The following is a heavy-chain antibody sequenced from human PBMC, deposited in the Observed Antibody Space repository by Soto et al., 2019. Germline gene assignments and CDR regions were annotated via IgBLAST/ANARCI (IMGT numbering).Heavy chain of an antibody. V-gene: IGHV4-38-2*01. CDR1: GSSIRSVYY. CDR3: ARVGPWVIYFYDRSPYPWEISFDT. Sequence: SEILSFTCAVSGSSIRSVYYCGWLRQPPEKGLEWIGSIYHGVSTYYNPPLNSRVTLSMDMTNNPVSLILTSVTAPDTAVYNFARVGPWVIYFYDRSPYPWEISFDTWGQGTLATVS. CDR2: IYHGVST. D-gene: IGHD3-22*01. J-gene: IGHJ5*02.